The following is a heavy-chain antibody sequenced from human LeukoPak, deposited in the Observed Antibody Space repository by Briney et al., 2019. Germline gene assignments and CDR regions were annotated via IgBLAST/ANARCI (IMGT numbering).Heavy chain of an antibody. CDR1: GFTFDDNA. J-gene: IGHJ4*02. D-gene: IGHD7-27*01. Sequence: GGSLRLSCAVSGFTFDDNAMHWVRQAPGKGLEWVSSIVWNSGSLGYADSVKGRFSISRDNAKNSLYLQMNSLRAEDMAFYYCAKDINWASFESWGQGTLVTVSS. CDR3: AKDINWASFES. V-gene: IGHV3-9*03. CDR2: IVWNSGSL.